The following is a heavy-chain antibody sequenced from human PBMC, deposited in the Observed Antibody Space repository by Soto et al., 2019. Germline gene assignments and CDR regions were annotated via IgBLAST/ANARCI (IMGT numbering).Heavy chain of an antibody. Sequence: GGSLRLSCASSGFTFGTYTMNWVRQAPGKGLEWVSSINGRGNYIYYAESVKGRFTISRDNAKNSLYLQMDRLRAEDTALYYCVREDGKVGTNSAFDYWGLGALVTASS. D-gene: IGHD1-26*01. J-gene: IGHJ4*02. CDR2: INGRGNYI. V-gene: IGHV3-21*01. CDR3: VREDGKVGTNSAFDY. CDR1: GFTFGTYT.